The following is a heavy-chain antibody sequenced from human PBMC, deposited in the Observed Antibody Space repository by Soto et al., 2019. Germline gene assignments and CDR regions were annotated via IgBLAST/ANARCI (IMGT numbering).Heavy chain of an antibody. D-gene: IGHD3-10*01. CDR2: INPSGGST. J-gene: IGHJ4*02. Sequence: QVQLVQSGAEVKKPGASVKVSCKASGYTFTSYYMHWVRQAPGQGLEWMGIINPSGGSTSYAQKFQGRVTMNRDAATSTVYMELSSLRSEDTAVYYCARVGSYGSGSYYNVVTFDYWGQGTLVTVSS. CDR3: ARVGSYGSGSYYNVVTFDY. V-gene: IGHV1-46*03. CDR1: GYTFTSYY.